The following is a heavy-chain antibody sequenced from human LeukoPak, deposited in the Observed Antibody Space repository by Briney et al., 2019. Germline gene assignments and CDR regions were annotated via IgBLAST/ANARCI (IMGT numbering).Heavy chain of an antibody. J-gene: IGHJ5*02. CDR2: ISGSGGST. CDR3: AKGKGDSNLDWLDP. V-gene: IGHV3-23*01. CDR1: GFTFNNYA. Sequence: PGGSLRLSCAASGFTFNNYAMSWVRQAPGKGLEWVSVISGSGGSTYYADSVTGRFTISRDNSKNTMYLQINSLGAGDTAIYYCAKGKGDSNLDWLDPWGQGTLVTVSS. D-gene: IGHD4-11*01.